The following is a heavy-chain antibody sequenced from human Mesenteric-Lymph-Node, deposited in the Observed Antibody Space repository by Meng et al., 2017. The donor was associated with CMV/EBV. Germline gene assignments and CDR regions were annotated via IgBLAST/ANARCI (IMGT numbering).Heavy chain of an antibody. V-gene: IGHV3-15*01. CDR3: TTDPWHGMDV. J-gene: IGHJ6*02. Sequence: GESLKISCAASGFTFSNAWMNWVRQAPGKGLEWVGRIKSKTDGGTTDYAASVKGRFTISRDDSINTLYLQMNSLKTEDTAVYYCTTDPWHGMDVWGQGTTVTVSS. D-gene: IGHD5-24*01. CDR2: IKSKTDGGTT. CDR1: GFTFSNAW.